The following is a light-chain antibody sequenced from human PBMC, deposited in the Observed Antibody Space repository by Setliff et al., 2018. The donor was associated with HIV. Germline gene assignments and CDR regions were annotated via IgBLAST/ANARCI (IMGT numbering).Light chain of an antibody. J-gene: IGLJ3*02. V-gene: IGLV8-61*01. CDR2: STN. CDR1: SGSVSTSYY. Sequence: QTVVTQEPSFSVSPGGTVTLTCGLSSGSVSTSYYPSWYQQTPGQAPRTLIYSTNTRSSGVPDRFFGSILGNKAALTITGAQADDESDYYCVLYMGSGISVFGGGTRSPS. CDR3: VLYMGSGISV.